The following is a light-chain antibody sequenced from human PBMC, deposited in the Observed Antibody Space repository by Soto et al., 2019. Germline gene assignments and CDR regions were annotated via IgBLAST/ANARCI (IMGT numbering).Light chain of an antibody. Sequence: DIQMTQSPSSLSASVGDRVTITCRASQSISSYLNWYQQKPGKAPKLLIYAASSLQSGVPSRFSGSGSETDFTLTISSLEPEDFAVYYCQQRASWVTFGQGTRLEIK. V-gene: IGKV1-39*01. CDR2: AAS. J-gene: IGKJ5*01. CDR1: QSISSY. CDR3: QQRASWVT.